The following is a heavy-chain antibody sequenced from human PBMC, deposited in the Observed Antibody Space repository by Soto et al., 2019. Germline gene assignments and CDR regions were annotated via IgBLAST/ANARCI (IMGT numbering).Heavy chain of an antibody. CDR1: GFTFSSYA. CDR2: ISGSGGST. D-gene: IGHD2-2*01. V-gene: IGHV3-23*01. J-gene: IGHJ6*02. Sequence: PGGSLRLSCAASGFTFSSYAMSWVRQAPGKGLEWVSAISGSGGSTYYADSVKGRFTISRDNSKNTLYLQMNSRRAEDTAVYYCAKDAPRIGYCSSTSCYGMDVWGQGTTVTVSS. CDR3: AKDAPRIGYCSSTSCYGMDV.